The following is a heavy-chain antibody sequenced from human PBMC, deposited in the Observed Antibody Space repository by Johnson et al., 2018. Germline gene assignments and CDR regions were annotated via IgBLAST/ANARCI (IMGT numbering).Heavy chain of an antibody. D-gene: IGHD3-22*01. J-gene: IGHJ4*02. Sequence: QVQLQQWGAGLSKSSETLSLTCAVYGGSFSGHYWNWIRQPPGKGLEWIGEINHSGSINYNPSLKSRVTMSEDTSKNQFSLKLSSVTAADTAVYYCARDGSGLDYWGQGTMVTVSS. CDR1: GGSFSGHY. CDR2: INHSGSI. CDR3: ARDGSGLDY. V-gene: IGHV4-34*01.